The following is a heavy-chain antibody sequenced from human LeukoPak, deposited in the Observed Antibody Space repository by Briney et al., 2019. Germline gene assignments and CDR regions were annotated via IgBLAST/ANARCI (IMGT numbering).Heavy chain of an antibody. CDR2: ISSSSSYI. CDR3: ARPVESVAAAIGAFDY. J-gene: IGHJ4*02. V-gene: IGHV3-21*01. Sequence: GGSLRLSCAASGFTFSSYNMNWVRQAPGKGLEWVSSISSSSSYIYYADSVKGRFTISRDNAKNSLYLQMNSLRAEDTAVYYCARPVESVAAAIGAFDYWGQGTLVTVSS. D-gene: IGHD6-6*01. CDR1: GFTFSSYN.